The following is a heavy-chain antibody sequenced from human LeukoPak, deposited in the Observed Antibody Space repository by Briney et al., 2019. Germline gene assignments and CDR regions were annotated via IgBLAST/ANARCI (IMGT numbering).Heavy chain of an antibody. V-gene: IGHV1-69*13. CDR1: GGTFSSYA. D-gene: IGHD4-17*01. J-gene: IGHJ3*02. Sequence: SVKVSCKASGGTFSSYAISWVRQAPGQGLEWMGGIIPIFGTASYAQKFQGRVTITADESTSTAYMELSSLRSEDTAVYYCARATALFDAFDIWGQGTMVTVSS. CDR3: ARATALFDAFDI. CDR2: IIPIFGTA.